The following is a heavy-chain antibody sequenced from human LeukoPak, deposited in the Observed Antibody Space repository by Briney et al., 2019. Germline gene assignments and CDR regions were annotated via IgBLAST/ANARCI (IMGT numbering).Heavy chain of an antibody. D-gene: IGHD1-1*01. CDR3: ARVGIALTSPFDY. CDR1: GFTFSDYY. CDR2: MSSRGYPT. J-gene: IGHJ4*02. V-gene: IGHV3-11*01. Sequence: GGSLRLSCLASGFTFSDYYMSWVRQAPGKGLEWISYMSSRGYPTYYAESVKGRFTISRDNAKDTLYLQMHNLRTDDTAVYFCARVGIALTSPFDYWGLGTLVAVSS.